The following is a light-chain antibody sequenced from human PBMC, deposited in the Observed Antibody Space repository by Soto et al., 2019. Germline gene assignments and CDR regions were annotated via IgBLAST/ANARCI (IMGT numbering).Light chain of an antibody. Sequence: QCSLTQAASVSGSPGQSVSIACTGPTSDVGDYISVSWFQQHPGKAPKLMIYEVSNRPSGVSNRFSGSKYANTASLTISGLQAEDEADYYCTSYTSSTTLSVFGTGTKVTVL. CDR3: TSYTSSTTLSV. CDR2: EVS. J-gene: IGLJ1*01. CDR1: TSDVGDYIS. V-gene: IGLV2-14*01.